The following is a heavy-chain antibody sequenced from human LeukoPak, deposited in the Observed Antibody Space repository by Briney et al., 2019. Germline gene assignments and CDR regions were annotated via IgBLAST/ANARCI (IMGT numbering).Heavy chain of an antibody. CDR2: IKEDGTYT. CDR1: GSSFSKYW. J-gene: IGHJ4*02. V-gene: IGHV3-74*01. Sequence: PGGSLRLSCAASGSSFSKYWMHWVRQTPGEGLVWVARIKEDGTYTSYADSVKGRFTISRDNVRNTVFLQMNSLRAEDTAVYYCARDFDMGITPGDDFDFWGQGTLVTVSS. D-gene: IGHD3-9*01. CDR3: ARDFDMGITPGDDFDF.